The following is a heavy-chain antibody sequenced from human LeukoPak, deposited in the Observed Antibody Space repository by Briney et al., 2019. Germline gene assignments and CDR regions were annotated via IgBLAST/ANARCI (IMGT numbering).Heavy chain of an antibody. J-gene: IGHJ3*02. V-gene: IGHV5-51*01. CDR3: ARHKDTYGGDYHEI. CDR2: IYAGGSNI. D-gene: IGHD2-21*02. Sequence: PGQSLKISCKGSGDSFTSFWIGWVRQMPGKGLEWMGIIYAGGSNIRYRPSFQGQVTISVDQSFSTAYLQWNSLKASDTAMYYCARHKDTYGGDYHEIWGQGTMVTVSS. CDR1: GDSFTSFW.